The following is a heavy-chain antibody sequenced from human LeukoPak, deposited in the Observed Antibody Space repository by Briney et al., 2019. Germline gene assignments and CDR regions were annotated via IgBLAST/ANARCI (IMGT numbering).Heavy chain of an antibody. CDR1: GGTISTYY. Sequence: SETLTLSCAVSGGTISTYYWSWIRQPPGKGLEWIGYIHDSGTTSYNPSLKSRVTISVDMSENQLSLRLTSVSAADTAIYYCARGGREGYNSFADWGQGTLVTVSS. D-gene: IGHD5-24*01. CDR2: IHDSGTT. V-gene: IGHV4-59*01. CDR3: ARGGREGYNSFAD. J-gene: IGHJ4*02.